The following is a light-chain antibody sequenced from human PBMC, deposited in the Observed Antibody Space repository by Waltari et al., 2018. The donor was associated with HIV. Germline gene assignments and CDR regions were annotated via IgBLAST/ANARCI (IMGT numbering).Light chain of an antibody. CDR3: QQFTSLPIT. CDR2: GAS. Sequence: LSWYRQKSGRAPELLIYGASFLESGVPSKFSGRGSGTTFIFTINSLQPEDSATYYCQQFTSLPITFGPGTTVDIK. J-gene: IGKJ3*01. V-gene: IGKV1-33*01.